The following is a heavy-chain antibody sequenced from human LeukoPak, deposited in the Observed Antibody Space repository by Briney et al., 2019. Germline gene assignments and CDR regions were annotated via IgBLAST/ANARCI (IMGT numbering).Heavy chain of an antibody. CDR1: GFTFSSYG. CDR3: AKELYFGSGSYPDY. D-gene: IGHD3-10*01. Sequence: PGGSLRLSCAASGFTFSSYGMHWVRQAPGKGLEWVAVISHDGSNSHYADSVKGRFTISRDNSKNTVYLQMSSLRPEDTAVYFWAKELYFGSGSYPDYWGQGTLVRGSS. V-gene: IGHV3-30*18. CDR2: ISHDGSNS. J-gene: IGHJ4*01.